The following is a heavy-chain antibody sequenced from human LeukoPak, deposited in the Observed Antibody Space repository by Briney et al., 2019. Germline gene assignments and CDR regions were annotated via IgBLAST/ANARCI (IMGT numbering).Heavy chain of an antibody. J-gene: IGHJ4*02. Sequence: GGSLRLSCAASGFTFSGYWMHWVRQAPGKGLVWVSRINSDGSSTNYADSVKGRFTISRDNAKNTLYLQMNSLRAEDTAVYYCARDYYNCGSPNDYWGQGTLVTVSS. CDR2: INSDGSST. V-gene: IGHV3-74*01. D-gene: IGHD1-26*01. CDR1: GFTFSGYW. CDR3: ARDYYNCGSPNDY.